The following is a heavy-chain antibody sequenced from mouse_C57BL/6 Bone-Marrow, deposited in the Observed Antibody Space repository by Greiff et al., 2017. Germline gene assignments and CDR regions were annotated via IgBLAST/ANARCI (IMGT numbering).Heavy chain of an antibody. CDR2: INPSNGGT. CDR1: GYTFTRYW. Sequence: QVQLQQPGTELVKPGASVKLSCKASGYTFTRYWMHWVKPRPGQGLEWIGNINPSNGGTNYTAKFKSKATMTVDKASSPAYLQLSSLTSEDAAVYYCARGEFGNYGALFAYWGQGTLVTVSA. CDR3: ARGEFGNYGALFAY. J-gene: IGHJ3*01. V-gene: IGHV1-53*01. D-gene: IGHD2-10*02.